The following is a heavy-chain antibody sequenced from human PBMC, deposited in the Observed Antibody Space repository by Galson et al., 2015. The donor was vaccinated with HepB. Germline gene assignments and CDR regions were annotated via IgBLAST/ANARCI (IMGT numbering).Heavy chain of an antibody. D-gene: IGHD3-9*01. CDR1: GFTFSSYS. CDR3: ARYFDWLGRVFDY. Sequence: SLRLSCAASGFTFSSYSMNWVRQAPGKGLEWVSSISSSSSYIYYADSVKGRFTISRDNAKNSLYLQMNSLRAEDTAVYYCARYFDWLGRVFDYWGQGTLVTVSS. CDR2: ISSSSSYI. V-gene: IGHV3-21*01. J-gene: IGHJ4*02.